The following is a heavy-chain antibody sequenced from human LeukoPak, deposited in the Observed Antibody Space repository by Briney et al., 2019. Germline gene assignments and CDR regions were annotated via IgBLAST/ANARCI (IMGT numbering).Heavy chain of an antibody. CDR2: INQDGSEK. Sequence: GESLRLSCAASGFTFTTYWMSWVRQAPGKGLEWVANINQDGSEKYFVDSVKGRFTISRDNAKNLLYLQMNSLRVEDTAVYYCAKVAKYYYGSETYYFFEHWGQGTPVTASS. CDR3: AKVAKYYYGSETYYFFEH. V-gene: IGHV3-7*01. CDR1: GFTFTTYW. J-gene: IGHJ4*02. D-gene: IGHD3-10*01.